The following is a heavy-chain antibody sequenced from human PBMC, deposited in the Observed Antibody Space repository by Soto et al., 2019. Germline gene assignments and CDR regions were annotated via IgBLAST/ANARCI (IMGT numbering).Heavy chain of an antibody. V-gene: IGHV1-2*04. CDR1: GYTFTGYY. J-gene: IGHJ4*02. CDR2: INPNSGGT. D-gene: IGHD3-3*01. Sequence: ASVKVSCKASGYTFTGYYMHWVRQAPGQGLEWMGWINPNSGGTNYAQKFQGWVTMTRDTSISTAYMELSRLGSDDTAVYYCARARRRLEWLLFRPSYYFDYWGQGTLVTVSS. CDR3: ARARRRLEWLLFRPSYYFDY.